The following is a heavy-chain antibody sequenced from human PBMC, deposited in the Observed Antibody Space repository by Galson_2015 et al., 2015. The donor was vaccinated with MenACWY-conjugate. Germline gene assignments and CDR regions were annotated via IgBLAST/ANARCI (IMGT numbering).Heavy chain of an antibody. Sequence: GTRHLSWGVHCGFAHEDIWGCVRPPAGGGEGGDGGNHGGGRTNYDHSLPGRGAISVAKAKNQLSLKLNSVTAADTAMYYCARLAFVSGWYYFDYWGQGTQVTVSS. CDR1: CGFAHEDI. CDR3: ARLAFVSGWYYFDY. J-gene: IGHJ4*02. CDR2: NHGGGRT. V-gene: IGHV4-34*01. D-gene: IGHD6-13*01.